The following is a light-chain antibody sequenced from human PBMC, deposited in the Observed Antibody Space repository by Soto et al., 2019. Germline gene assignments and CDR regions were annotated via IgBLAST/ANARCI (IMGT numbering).Light chain of an antibody. V-gene: IGKV3-11*01. CDR1: KSVSSY. J-gene: IGKJ4*01. CDR2: DAS. Sequence: EIVLTQSPATLSLSPGERATLSCRASKSVSSYLDWYQQKPGQAPRLLIYDASNMATGIPARFSGSGSGTDFTLTISSLETEDFAVYYCQQRSNWPPLTFGGGTKVEIK. CDR3: QQRSNWPPLT.